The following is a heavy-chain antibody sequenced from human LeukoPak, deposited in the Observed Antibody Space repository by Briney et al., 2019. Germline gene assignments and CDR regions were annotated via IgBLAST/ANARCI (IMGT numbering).Heavy chain of an antibody. J-gene: IGHJ3*02. CDR3: ASGDWGHDAFAI. CDR1: GGSFSGYY. D-gene: IGHD7-27*01. CDR2: INHSGST. V-gene: IGHV4-34*01. Sequence: SETLSLTCAVYGGSFSGYYWSWIRQPPGKGLEWIGEINHSGSTNYNPSLKSRVTISVDTSKNQFSLKLSSVTAADTAVYYCASGDWGHDAFAIWGQGTMVTVSS.